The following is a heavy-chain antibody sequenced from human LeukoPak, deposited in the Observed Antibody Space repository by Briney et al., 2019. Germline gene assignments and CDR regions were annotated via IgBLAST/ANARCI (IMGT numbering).Heavy chain of an antibody. J-gene: IGHJ3*02. CDR3: ATLDAFDM. V-gene: IGHV1-2*02. CDR1: GNTFTGYF. CDR2: NNPNSGGA. Sequence: ASVKVSCKVSGNTFTGYFIHWVRQAPGQGFEWMGWNNPNSGGANYGQKFQGRVTMTRDTSITTAFMELSRLRSDDKAVYFCATLDAFDMWGQGTMVTVSS.